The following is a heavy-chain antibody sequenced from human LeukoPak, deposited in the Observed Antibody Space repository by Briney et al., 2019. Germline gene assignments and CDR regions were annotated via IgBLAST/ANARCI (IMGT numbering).Heavy chain of an antibody. CDR3: ARGLESTYSRSIHWFDP. V-gene: IGHV4-38-2*01. CDR2: IYHSGST. J-gene: IGHJ5*02. CDR1: GGSFSGYY. Sequence: SETLSLTCAVYGGSFSGYYWGWIRQPPGKGLEWIGSIYHSGSTYYNPSLKSRVTISVDTSKNQFSLKLSSVTAADTAVYYCARGLESTYSRSIHWFDPWGQGTLVTVSS. D-gene: IGHD6-6*01.